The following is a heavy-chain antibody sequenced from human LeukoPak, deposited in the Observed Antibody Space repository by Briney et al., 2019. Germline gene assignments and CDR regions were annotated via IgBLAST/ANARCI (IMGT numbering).Heavy chain of an antibody. CDR2: IIPIFGTA. CDR3: ARDLRNAFDI. J-gene: IGHJ3*02. CDR1: GGTYSSYA. Sequence: SVKVSCKASGGTYSSYAISWVRQAPGQGLEWMGGIIPIFGTANYAQKFQGRVTITADESTSTAYMELSSLRSEDTAVYYCARDLRNAFDIWGQGTMVTVSS. D-gene: IGHD3-16*01. V-gene: IGHV1-69*13.